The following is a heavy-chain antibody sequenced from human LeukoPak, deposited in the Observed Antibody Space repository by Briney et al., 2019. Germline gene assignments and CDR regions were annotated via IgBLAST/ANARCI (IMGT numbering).Heavy chain of an antibody. Sequence: GRSLRLSCAASGFTFSSHAMHWVRQAPGKGLEWVALVSYDGTNKYYADSVMGRFTVSRDNSKNTLYLQMNSLRAEDTAVYYCAREGGSSGWHIYHFDYWGQGTLVTVSS. CDR1: GFTFSSHA. D-gene: IGHD6-19*01. CDR2: VSYDGTNK. J-gene: IGHJ4*02. V-gene: IGHV3-30-3*01. CDR3: AREGGSSGWHIYHFDY.